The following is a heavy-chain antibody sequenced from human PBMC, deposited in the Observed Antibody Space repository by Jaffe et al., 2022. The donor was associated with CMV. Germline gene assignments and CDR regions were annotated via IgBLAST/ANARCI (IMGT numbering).Heavy chain of an antibody. CDR1: GFTFSSYA. CDR2: ISGSGGST. Sequence: EVQLLESGGGLVQPGGSLRLSCAASGFTFSSYAMSWVRQAPGKGLEWVSAISGSGGSTYYADSVKGRFTISRDNSKNTLYLQMNSLRAEDTAVYYCARDGSGSYRFDYWGQGTLVTVSS. V-gene: IGHV3-23*01. CDR3: ARDGSGSYRFDY. D-gene: IGHD3-10*01. J-gene: IGHJ4*02.